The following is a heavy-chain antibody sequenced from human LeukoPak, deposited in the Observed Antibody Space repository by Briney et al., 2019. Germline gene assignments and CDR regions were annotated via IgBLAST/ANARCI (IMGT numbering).Heavy chain of an antibody. V-gene: IGHV4-30-4*01. J-gene: IGHJ4*02. CDR1: GGSISSGDFY. D-gene: IGHD2-15*01. CDR3: ARGVSIPTTPKFDY. Sequence: SETLSLTCTVSGGSISSGDFYWSWLRQPPGKGLEWIGYIYNSGSTYYRPSLKSRLTISADTSKNQFSLKLSSVTAADTAVYYCARGVSIPTTPKFDYWGQGTLVTVSS. CDR2: IYNSGST.